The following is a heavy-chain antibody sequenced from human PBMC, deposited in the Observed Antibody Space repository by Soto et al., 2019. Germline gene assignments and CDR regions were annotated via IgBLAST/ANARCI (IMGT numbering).Heavy chain of an antibody. J-gene: IGHJ5*02. Sequence: EVQLVESGGGLVPPGGSLRLSCAASGFIFSSYWMHWVSQAPGKGLAWVSRINPDGSRTTYADSVTGRFTISRDNAKNTVFLQMNSLRAEDTAVYYCARVKLGSYDWFDPWGQGILVTVSS. V-gene: IGHV3-74*01. CDR2: INPDGSRT. D-gene: IGHD3-16*01. CDR1: GFIFSSYW. CDR3: ARVKLGSYDWFDP.